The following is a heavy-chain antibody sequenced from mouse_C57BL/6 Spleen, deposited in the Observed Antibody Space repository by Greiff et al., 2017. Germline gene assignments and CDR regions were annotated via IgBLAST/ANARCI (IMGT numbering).Heavy chain of an antibody. CDR3: AVWGYFDY. J-gene: IGHJ2*01. CDR1: GYAFSSSW. Sequence: QVQLKESGPELVKPGASVKISCKASGYAFSSSWMNWVKQRPGKGLEWIGRIYPGDGDTNYNGKFKGKATLTADKSSSTAYMQLSSLTSEDSAVYFCAVWGYFDYWGQGTTLTVSS. CDR2: IYPGDGDT. V-gene: IGHV1-82*01.